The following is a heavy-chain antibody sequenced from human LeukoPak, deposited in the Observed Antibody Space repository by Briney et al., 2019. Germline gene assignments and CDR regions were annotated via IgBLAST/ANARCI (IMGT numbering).Heavy chain of an antibody. CDR3: ARDSPYDYEAYGMDV. Sequence: SETLSLTCTVSGGSISSGGYYWSWIRQHPGKGLEWIGYIYYSGSTYYNPSLKSRVTISVDTSENQFSLKLSSVTAADTAVYYCARDSPYDYEAYGMDVWGQGTTVTVSS. CDR2: IYYSGST. V-gene: IGHV4-31*03. D-gene: IGHD3-16*01. CDR1: GGSISSGGYY. J-gene: IGHJ6*02.